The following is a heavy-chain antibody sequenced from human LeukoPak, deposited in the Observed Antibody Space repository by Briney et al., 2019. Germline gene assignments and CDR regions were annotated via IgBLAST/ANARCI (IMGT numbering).Heavy chain of an antibody. D-gene: IGHD3-9*01. CDR2: INPNSGGT. J-gene: IGHJ4*02. CDR1: GYTFTGYY. Sequence: ASVKVSCKASGYTFTGYYMHWVRQAPGQGLEWMGWINPNSGGTNYARKFQGRVTMTRDTSISTAYMELSRLRSDDTAVYYCAREYDILTGIDYWGQGTLVTVSS. CDR3: AREYDILTGIDY. V-gene: IGHV1-2*02.